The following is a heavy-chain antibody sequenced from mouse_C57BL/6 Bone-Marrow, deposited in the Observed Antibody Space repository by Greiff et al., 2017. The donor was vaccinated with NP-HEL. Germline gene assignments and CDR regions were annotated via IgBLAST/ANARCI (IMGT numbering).Heavy chain of an antibody. CDR3: ARDGSSYLWYFDV. D-gene: IGHD1-1*01. CDR2: IDPSDSYT. Sequence: QVQLLQPGAELVKPGASVKLSCKASGYTFTSYWMQWVKQRPGQGLEWIGEIDPSDSYTNYNQKFKGKATLTVDTSSSTAYMQLSSLTSEDSAVYYCARDGSSYLWYFDVWGTGTTVTVSS. V-gene: IGHV1-50*01. CDR1: GYTFTSYW. J-gene: IGHJ1*03.